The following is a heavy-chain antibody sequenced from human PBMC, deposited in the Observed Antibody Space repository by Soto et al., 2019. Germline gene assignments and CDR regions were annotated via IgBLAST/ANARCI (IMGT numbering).Heavy chain of an antibody. V-gene: IGHV4-59*01. J-gene: IGHJ6*02. CDR3: ARLHHFFHTSGDPAFGAMDV. D-gene: IGHD3-3*01. Sequence: QVQLQESGPGLVKPSETLSLACSVSGASISTYHWSWIRQPPGKGLEWIGYISDSGTTNYNPSVKTRVTISVNTSKNQISLTLSPGTAADTAVYYWARLHHFFHTSGDPAFGAMDVWGQGTTVTVPS. CDR1: GASISTYH. CDR2: ISDSGTT.